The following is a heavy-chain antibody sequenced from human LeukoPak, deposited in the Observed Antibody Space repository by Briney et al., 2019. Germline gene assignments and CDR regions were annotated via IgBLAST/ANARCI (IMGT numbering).Heavy chain of an antibody. V-gene: IGHV3-23*01. Sequence: GGSLRLSCAASGFTFSIYAMSWVRQAPGKGLEWVSAISASNGNTYYAASVKGRFTISRDNSKNTLYLQMNSLRAEDTAVYYCARDYTGYFPWGQGTLVIVSS. J-gene: IGHJ5*02. D-gene: IGHD3-9*01. CDR1: GFTFSIYA. CDR2: ISASNGNT. CDR3: ARDYTGYFP.